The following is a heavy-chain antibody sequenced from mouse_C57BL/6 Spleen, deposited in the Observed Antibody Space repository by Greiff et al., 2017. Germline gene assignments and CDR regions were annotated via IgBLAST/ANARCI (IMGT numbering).Heavy chain of an antibody. D-gene: IGHD1-1*01. CDR1: GFTFSDYG. V-gene: IGHV5-17*01. CDR3: ARRGTTVVAKDYYAMDY. CDR2: ISSGSSTI. Sequence: EVKLVESGGGLVKPGGSLKLSCAASGFTFSDYGMHWVRQAPEKGLEWVAYISSGSSTIYYADTVKGRFTISRDNAKNTLFLQMTSLRSEDTAMYYCARRGTTVVAKDYYAMDYWGQGTSVTVSS. J-gene: IGHJ4*01.